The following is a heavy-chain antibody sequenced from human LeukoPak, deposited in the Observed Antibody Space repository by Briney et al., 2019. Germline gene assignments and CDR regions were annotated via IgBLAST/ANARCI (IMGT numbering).Heavy chain of an antibody. J-gene: IGHJ6*04. CDR3: ARVHDDYGDYYYYGMDV. D-gene: IGHD4-17*01. V-gene: IGHV1-69*06. CDR2: IIPIFGTA. CDR1: GGTFSSYA. Sequence: SVKVSCKASGGTFSSYATSGVRQAPGQGLEWMGGIIPIFGTANYAQKFQGRVTLTADKSTSTAYMELSSLRTEDTAVYYCARVHDDYGDYYYYGMDVWGKGTTVTVSS.